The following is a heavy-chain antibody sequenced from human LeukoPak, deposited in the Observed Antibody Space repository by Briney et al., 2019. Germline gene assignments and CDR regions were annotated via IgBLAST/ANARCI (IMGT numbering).Heavy chain of an antibody. V-gene: IGHV5-51*01. CDR3: ATLRSGYYYDYFDY. D-gene: IGHD3-22*01. CDR1: GYSFTNYW. Sequence: GESLKISCKCSGYSFTNYWIDWVRQMPGKGLEWMGIIYPGDSDTKYCPFFQCQVTISAEKSISTAYLQWSSLKASNTARYYCATLRSGYYYDYFDYCGQETLVTVSS. CDR2: IYPGDSDT. J-gene: IGHJ4*02.